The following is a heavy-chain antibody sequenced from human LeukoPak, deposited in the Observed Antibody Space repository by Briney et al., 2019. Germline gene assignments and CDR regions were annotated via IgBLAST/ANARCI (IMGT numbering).Heavy chain of an antibody. CDR2: INPNSGGT. D-gene: IGHD3-9*01. Sequence: ASVKVSCKASGYTFTGYYMHWVRQAPGQGLEWMGWINPNSGGTNYAQKFQGRVTMTRDTSISTAYMELSRLRSDDTAVYYCAREIQYFDWFGTFDYWGQGTLVTVSS. J-gene: IGHJ4*02. CDR3: AREIQYFDWFGTFDY. CDR1: GYTFTGYY. V-gene: IGHV1-2*02.